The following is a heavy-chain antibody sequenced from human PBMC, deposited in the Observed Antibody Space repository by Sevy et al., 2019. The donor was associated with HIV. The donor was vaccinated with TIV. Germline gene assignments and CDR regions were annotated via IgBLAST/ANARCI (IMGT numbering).Heavy chain of an antibody. Sequence: GGSLRLSCATSGFTFSSYSMHWVRQAPGKGLEWVATIKQDASEKYYVDSVKGRFTISRDNAKNSVYLQMSSLRVEDTAMYFCASDYFWGQGTLVTVSS. CDR2: IKQDASEK. J-gene: IGHJ4*02. V-gene: IGHV3-7*01. CDR3: ASDYF. CDR1: GFTFSSYS.